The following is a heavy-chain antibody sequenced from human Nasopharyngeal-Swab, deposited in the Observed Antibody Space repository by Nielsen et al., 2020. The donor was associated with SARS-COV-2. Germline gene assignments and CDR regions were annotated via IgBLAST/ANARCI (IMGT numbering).Heavy chain of an antibody. CDR3: ARGVMGVERYHYIMTGYFFDP. D-gene: IGHD3-9*01. J-gene: IGHJ5*02. CDR2: IYFSGNT. V-gene: IGHV4-30-4*01. Sequence: WIRQPPGKGLEWLGYIYFSGNTYYNPSLKSRVTMSVDTSKMQFSLKLESVTAADTAVYYCARGVMGVERYHYIMTGYFFDPWGQGTLVTVSS.